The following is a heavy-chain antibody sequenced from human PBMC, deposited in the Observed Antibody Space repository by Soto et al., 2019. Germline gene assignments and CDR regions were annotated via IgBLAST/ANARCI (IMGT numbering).Heavy chain of an antibody. Sequence: GGSLRLSCAASGFTFSSYAMHWVRQAPGKGLEWVAVISYDGSNKYYADSVKGRFTISRDNSKNTLYLQMNSLRAEDTAVYYCARMQTRGYSYGYAFDYWGQGTLVTVSS. CDR1: GFTFSSYA. CDR2: ISYDGSNK. D-gene: IGHD5-18*01. CDR3: ARMQTRGYSYGYAFDY. V-gene: IGHV3-30-3*01. J-gene: IGHJ4*02.